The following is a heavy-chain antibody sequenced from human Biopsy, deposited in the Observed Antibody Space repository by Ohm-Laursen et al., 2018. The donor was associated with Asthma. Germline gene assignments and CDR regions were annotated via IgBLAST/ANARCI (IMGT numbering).Heavy chain of an antibody. V-gene: IGHV3-30*18. CDR3: AKDVFPGWELRRGPDY. Sequence: LRLSCSAAGFTFSNYGMHWVRQAPGKGLDWVAVISFDGSNKNYTDSVKGRFTISRDNSRNTLHLQMNSLRAEDTAVYYCAKDVFPGWELRRGPDYWGQGTLVTVSS. CDR2: ISFDGSNK. J-gene: IGHJ4*02. CDR1: GFTFSNYG. D-gene: IGHD1-26*01.